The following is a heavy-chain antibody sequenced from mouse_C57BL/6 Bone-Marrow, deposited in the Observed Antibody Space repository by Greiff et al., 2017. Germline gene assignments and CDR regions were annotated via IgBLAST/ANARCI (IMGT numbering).Heavy chain of an antibody. CDR3: ATNSYYYGSRGYFDV. J-gene: IGHJ1*03. V-gene: IGHV1-64*01. CDR2: IHPNSGST. Sequence: QVQLQQPGAELVKPGASVKLSCKASGYTFTSYWMHWVKQRPGQGLEWIGMIHPNSGSTNYNEKFKSKATLTVDKSSSTAYMQLSSLTSEYSAVYYCATNSYYYGSRGYFDVWGTGTTVTVSS. D-gene: IGHD1-1*01. CDR1: GYTFTSYW.